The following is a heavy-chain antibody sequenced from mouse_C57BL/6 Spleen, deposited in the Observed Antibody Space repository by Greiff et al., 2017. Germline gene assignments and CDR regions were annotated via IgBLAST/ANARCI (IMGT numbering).Heavy chain of an antibody. Sequence: EVQLKESGPELVKPGASVKMSCKASGYTFTDYNMHWVKQSHGKSLEWIGYINPNNGGTSYNQKFKGKATLTVNKSSSTAYMELRSLTSEDSAVYYCATIYYDYDGGFDYWGQGTTLTVSS. D-gene: IGHD2-4*01. CDR3: ATIYYDYDGGFDY. CDR1: GYTFTDYN. V-gene: IGHV1-22*01. J-gene: IGHJ2*01. CDR2: INPNNGGT.